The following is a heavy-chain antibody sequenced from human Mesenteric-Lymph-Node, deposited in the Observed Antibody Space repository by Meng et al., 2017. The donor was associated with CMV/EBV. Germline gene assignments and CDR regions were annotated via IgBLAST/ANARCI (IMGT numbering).Heavy chain of an antibody. D-gene: IGHD3-3*01. CDR2: ISTYDGNT. CDR1: NYG. Sequence: NYGISWVRQDPGQGLEWMGWISTYDGNTNYAQKLQGRVTMTTDTSTSTAYMELRSLRADDTAIYYCARTDGLITIFGVVNHYFDCWGQGTLVTVSS. J-gene: IGHJ4*02. V-gene: IGHV1-18*04. CDR3: ARTDGLITIFGVVNHYFDC.